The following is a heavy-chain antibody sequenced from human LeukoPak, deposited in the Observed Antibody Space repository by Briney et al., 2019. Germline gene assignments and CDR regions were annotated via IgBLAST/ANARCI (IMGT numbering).Heavy chain of an antibody. J-gene: IGHJ4*02. D-gene: IGHD6-13*01. CDR3: ARKGSNWLTQFDY. CDR2: VYYTGST. V-gene: IGHV4-59*08. CDR1: GDSITSYY. Sequence: SETLSLTCTVSGDSITSYYWSWIRQPPGKGLEWIGYVYYTGSTSYNPSLKSRVTISVDTSKNQFSLRLSSVTAADTALYYCARKGSNWLTQFDYWGQGTLVTVSS.